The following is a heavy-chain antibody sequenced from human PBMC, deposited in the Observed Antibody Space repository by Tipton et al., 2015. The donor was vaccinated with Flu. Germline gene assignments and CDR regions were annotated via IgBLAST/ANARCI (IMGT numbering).Heavy chain of an antibody. CDR2: ICPGSP. Sequence: TLSLTCTVSGDSISSGGAYWTWIRQRPGKGLEWIGNICPGSPYYNPSLRSRVTISVARAKAQFSLRLTSVTAADTAVYFCARRDFSNYVSEPKNWFDLWGQGTLVTVSS. CDR3: ARRDFSNYVSEPKNWFDL. CDR1: GDSISSGGAY. J-gene: IGHJ5*01. V-gene: IGHV4-30-2*01. D-gene: IGHD4-11*01.